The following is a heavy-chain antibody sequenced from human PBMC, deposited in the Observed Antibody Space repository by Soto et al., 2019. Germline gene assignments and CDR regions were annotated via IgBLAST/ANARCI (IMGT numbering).Heavy chain of an antibody. CDR2: ILYDGSNN. CDR3: ARDRSYSGSYRGSWYFEL. V-gene: IGHV3-33*01. Sequence: PGGSLRLSCAXXGFTFSSYGMHXVRQAPGKGLEWVAVILYDGSNNYYADSVKGRFTISRDNSKNTPYLQMNSLRAEDTAVYYCARDRSYSGSYRGSWYFELWGRGTLVTVSS. D-gene: IGHD1-26*01. J-gene: IGHJ2*01. CDR1: GFTFSSYG.